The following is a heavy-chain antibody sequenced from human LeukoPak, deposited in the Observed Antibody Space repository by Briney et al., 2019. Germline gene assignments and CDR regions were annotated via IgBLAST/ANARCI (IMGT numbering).Heavy chain of an antibody. D-gene: IGHD2-2*01. J-gene: IGHJ5*02. Sequence: SETLSLTRAVYGGSLSGYYWSWIRQPPPKGREWIGEINHSGSTNYNPSLKSRVTISVDTSKNQFSLMLSSVTAADTAVYYCASRYYCSSTSCLKRNNWFDPWGQGTLVTVSS. CDR2: INHSGST. CDR3: ASRYYCSSTSCLKRNNWFDP. V-gene: IGHV4-34*01. CDR1: GGSLSGYY.